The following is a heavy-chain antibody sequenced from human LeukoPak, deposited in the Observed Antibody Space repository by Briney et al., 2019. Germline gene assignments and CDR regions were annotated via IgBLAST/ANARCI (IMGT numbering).Heavy chain of an antibody. J-gene: IGHJ4*02. Sequence: PGGSLRLSCAASGFTFSSYGMHWVRQAPGKGLEWVAFIRYDGSNKYYADSVKGRFTISRDNSKNTLYLQMNSLRAEDTAVYYCAKVISITMVRGVDFFDYWGQGTLVTVSS. D-gene: IGHD3-10*01. CDR3: AKVISITMVRGVDFFDY. CDR1: GFTFSSYG. V-gene: IGHV3-30*02. CDR2: IRYDGSNK.